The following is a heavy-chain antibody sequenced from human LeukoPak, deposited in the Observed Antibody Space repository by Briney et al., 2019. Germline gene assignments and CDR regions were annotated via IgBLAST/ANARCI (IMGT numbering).Heavy chain of an antibody. D-gene: IGHD2-2*01. V-gene: IGHV4-59*01. CDR3: AREHCTRTTCYFDY. Sequence: SETLSLTCTVSGGSISGYYWSWVRQPPGKGLEWIGGIYYSGTTNYNPSPKSRVTLSIDTSKNQFSLKLSSVTAADTAVYYCAREHCTRTTCYFDYWGQGTLVTVSS. CDR2: IYYSGTT. CDR1: GGSISGYY. J-gene: IGHJ4*02.